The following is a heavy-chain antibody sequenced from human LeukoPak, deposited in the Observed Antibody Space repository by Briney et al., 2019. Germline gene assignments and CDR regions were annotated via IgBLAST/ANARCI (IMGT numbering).Heavy chain of an antibody. J-gene: IGHJ4*02. CDR3: ARHEDPWGYFDY. CDR1: GYSISSGYY. Sequence: SETPSLTCAVSGYSISSGYYWGWIRQPPGKGLEWIGSIYHSGSTYYNPSLKSRVTISVDTSKNQFSLKLSSVTAADTAVYYCARHEDPWGYFDYWGQGTLVTVSS. V-gene: IGHV4-38-2*01. CDR2: IYHSGST. D-gene: IGHD3-16*01.